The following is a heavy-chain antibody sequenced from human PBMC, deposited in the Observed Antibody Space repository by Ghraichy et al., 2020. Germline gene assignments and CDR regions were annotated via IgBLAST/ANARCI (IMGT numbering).Heavy chain of an antibody. CDR1: GGSISSSSYY. D-gene: IGHD6-19*01. CDR3: ARRGAVAGIGGYYFDY. CDR2: IYYSGST. J-gene: IGHJ4*02. V-gene: IGHV4-39*01. Sequence: SETLSLTCTVSGGSISSSSYYWGWIRQPPGKGLEWIGSIYYSGSTYYNPSLKSRVTISVDTSKNQFSLKLSSVTAADTAVYYCARRGAVAGIGGYYFDYWGQGTLVTVSS.